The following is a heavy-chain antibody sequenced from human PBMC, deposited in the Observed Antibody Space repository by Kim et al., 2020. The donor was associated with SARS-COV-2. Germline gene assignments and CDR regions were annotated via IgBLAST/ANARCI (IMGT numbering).Heavy chain of an antibody. D-gene: IGHD1-26*01. CDR1: GGSISSYY. V-gene: IGHV4-59*08. CDR2: IYYSGST. Sequence: SQTLSLTCTVSGGSISSYYWSWIRQPPGKGLEWIGYIYYSGSTNYNPSLKSRVTISVDTSKNQFSLKLSSVTAADTAVYYCARHGGGGFEWELLPHNWFDPWGQGTLVTVSS. J-gene: IGHJ5*02. CDR3: ARHGGGGFEWELLPHNWFDP.